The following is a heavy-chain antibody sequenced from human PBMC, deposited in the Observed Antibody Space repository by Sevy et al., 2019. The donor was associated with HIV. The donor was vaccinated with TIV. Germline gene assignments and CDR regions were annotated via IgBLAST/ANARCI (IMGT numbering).Heavy chain of an antibody. Sequence: GGSLRLSCAASGFTFSSYSMNWVRQAPGKGLEWVSYISSSSSTIYYAHSVKGRFTISRDNAKNSLYLQMNSLRDEDTAVYYCARVGSSGWYHYYYYGMDVWGQGTTVTVSS. D-gene: IGHD6-19*01. V-gene: IGHV3-48*02. J-gene: IGHJ6*02. CDR3: ARVGSSGWYHYYYYGMDV. CDR1: GFTFSSYS. CDR2: ISSSSSTI.